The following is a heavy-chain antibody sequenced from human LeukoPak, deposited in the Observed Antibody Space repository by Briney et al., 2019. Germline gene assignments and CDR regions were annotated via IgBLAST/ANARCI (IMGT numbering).Heavy chain of an antibody. CDR1: GYTFTSYG. J-gene: IGHJ4*02. Sequence: ASVKVSCKASGYTFTSYGISWVRQAPGQGPEWMGRINPNSGGTNYAQKFQGRVTMTRDTSISTAYMELSRLRSDDTAVYYCARDSSGYLFDYWGQGTLVTVSS. CDR3: ARDSSGYLFDY. D-gene: IGHD3-22*01. V-gene: IGHV1-2*06. CDR2: INPNSGGT.